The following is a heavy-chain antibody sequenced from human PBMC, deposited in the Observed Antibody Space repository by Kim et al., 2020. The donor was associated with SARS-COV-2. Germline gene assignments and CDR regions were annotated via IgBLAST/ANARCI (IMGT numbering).Heavy chain of an antibody. CDR1: GFTFDDYA. Sequence: GGSLRLSCAASGFTFDDYAMHWVRQAPGKGLEWVSGISWNSGSIGYADSVKGRFTISRDNAKNSLYLQMNSLRAEDTALYYCAKALTVVATTNGFDPWGQGTLVTVSS. J-gene: IGHJ5*02. CDR3: AKALTVVATTNGFDP. CDR2: ISWNSGSI. V-gene: IGHV3-9*01. D-gene: IGHD5-12*01.